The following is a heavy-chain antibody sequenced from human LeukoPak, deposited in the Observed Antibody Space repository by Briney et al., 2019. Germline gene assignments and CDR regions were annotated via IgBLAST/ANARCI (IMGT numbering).Heavy chain of an antibody. D-gene: IGHD4-17*01. J-gene: IGHJ6*03. CDR2: IYPSDSDT. Sequence: GESLKISCKGSGYRFTSYWIGWVRQMPGKGLEWMGIIYPSDSDTRYSPSFQGQVSISADKSISTAYLQWSSLKASDTAMYYCARRGRGDYYYMDVWGKGTTVTISS. CDR3: ARRGRGDYYYMDV. CDR1: GYRFTSYW. V-gene: IGHV5-51*01.